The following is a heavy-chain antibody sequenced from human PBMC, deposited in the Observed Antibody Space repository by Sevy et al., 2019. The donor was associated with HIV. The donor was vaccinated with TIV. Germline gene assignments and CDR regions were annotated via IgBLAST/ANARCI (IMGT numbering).Heavy chain of an antibody. CDR3: TKDPPVYGDFPYGMDV. V-gene: IGHV3-30*18. CDR1: GFIFDDYG. CDR2: ISHDGGKK. Sequence: GGSLRLSCVASGFIFDDYGMHWVRQAPGKGLEWVALISHDGGKKYYADSVRGRFTISRDNSKNTLYLQMNTLRRDDTAAYFCTKDPPVYGDFPYGMDVWGQGTTVTLSS. D-gene: IGHD4-17*01. J-gene: IGHJ6*02.